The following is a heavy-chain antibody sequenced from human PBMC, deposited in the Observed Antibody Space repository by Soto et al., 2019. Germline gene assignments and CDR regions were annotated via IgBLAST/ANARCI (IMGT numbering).Heavy chain of an antibody. CDR1: GFTFSDYY. CDR3: ARGSRQRFLEWLLFDY. J-gene: IGHJ4*02. D-gene: IGHD3-3*01. V-gene: IGHV3-11*01. CDR2: ISSTGSAI. Sequence: QVQLVESGGGLVKPGGSLRLSCAASGFTFSDYYMSWLRQAPGKGLDLLSYISSTGSAIYYADSVKGRFTSCRDNAKSSPYLQMNSLRAEDTAVYFCARGSRQRFLEWLLFDYWGQGNMVTVSS.